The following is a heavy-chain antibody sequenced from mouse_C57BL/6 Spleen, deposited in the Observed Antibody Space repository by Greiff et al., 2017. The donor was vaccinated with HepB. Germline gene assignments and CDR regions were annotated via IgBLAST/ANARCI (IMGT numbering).Heavy chain of an antibody. CDR2: INPSNGGT. CDR1: GYTFTSYW. V-gene: IGHV1-53*01. D-gene: IGHD2-3*01. CDR3: ARRSYDGYPYYYAMDY. Sequence: QVQLKQPGTELVKPGASVKLSCKASGYTFTSYWMHWVKQRPGQGLEWIGNINPSNGGTNYNEKFKSKATLTVDKSSSTAYMQLSSLTSEDSAVYYCARRSYDGYPYYYAMDYWGQGTSVTVSS. J-gene: IGHJ4*01.